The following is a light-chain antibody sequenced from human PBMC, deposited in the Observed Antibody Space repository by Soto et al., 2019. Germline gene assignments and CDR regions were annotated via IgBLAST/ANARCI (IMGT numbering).Light chain of an antibody. Sequence: VLTQSPLPLPATPGEPASISCRSSQSLLHSNGNTYLEWYLQKQGQSPQLLIYFVSTRASGVPDRYSGSGAGTDFTLQISRVEAEDVGVYYCLQALQPPLTFGGGTKVEIK. CDR2: FVS. CDR3: LQALQPPLT. J-gene: IGKJ4*01. V-gene: IGKV2-28*01. CDR1: QSLLHSNGNTY.